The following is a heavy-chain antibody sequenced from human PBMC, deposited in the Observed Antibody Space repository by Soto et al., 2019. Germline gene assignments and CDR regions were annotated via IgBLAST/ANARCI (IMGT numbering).Heavy chain of an antibody. Sequence: ASVKVSCKVSGYTLSELAIHWVRQGPGKGLEWLGCFDPEDGERFYAQKLQGRVTMTTDTSTSTAYMELRSLRSDDTAVYYCARSRYNWNDVEWFDPWGQGTLVTVSS. CDR3: ARSRYNWNDVEWFDP. CDR1: GYTLSELA. J-gene: IGHJ5*02. D-gene: IGHD1-20*01. CDR2: FDPEDGER. V-gene: IGHV1-24*01.